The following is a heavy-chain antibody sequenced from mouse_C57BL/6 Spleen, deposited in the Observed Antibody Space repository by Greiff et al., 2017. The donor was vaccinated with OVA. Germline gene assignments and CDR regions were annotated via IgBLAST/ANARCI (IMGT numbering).Heavy chain of an antibody. CDR2: INYDGSST. CDR3: ARGHDGYYGYYAMDY. V-gene: IGHV5-16*01. J-gene: IGHJ4*01. CDR1: GFTFSDYY. Sequence: EVMLVESEGGLVQPGRSMKLSCTASGFTFSDYYMAWVRQVPEKGLEWVANINYDGSSTYYLDSLKSRFIISRDNAKNILYLQMSSLKSEDTATYYCARGHDGYYGYYAMDYWGQGTSVTVSS. D-gene: IGHD2-3*01.